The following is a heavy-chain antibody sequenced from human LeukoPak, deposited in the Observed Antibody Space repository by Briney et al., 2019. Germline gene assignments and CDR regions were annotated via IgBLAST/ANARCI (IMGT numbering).Heavy chain of an antibody. CDR2: IDPNGRT. D-gene: IGHD6-19*01. CDR1: GYIFTSHK. V-gene: IGHV1-46*01. J-gene: IGHJ4*02. Sequence: AASVKVSCKPSGYIFTSHKIHWVRQAPGHGLEWVAIIDPNGRTTHSDKVQDRVTLTRDTYTRTLYMELSSLRSEDTAVYYCARERSAWSYSFDYWGQGTLVTVSS. CDR3: ARERSAWSYSFDY.